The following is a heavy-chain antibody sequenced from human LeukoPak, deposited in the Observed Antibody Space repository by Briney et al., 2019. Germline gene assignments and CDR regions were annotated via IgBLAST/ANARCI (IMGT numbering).Heavy chain of an antibody. V-gene: IGHV1-2*02. J-gene: IGHJ4*02. CDR2: INPYRGCT. CDR1: VYSFTGYY. Sequence: ASVTVSCKVCVYSFTGYYMHWVRQAPGEGREWVGRINPYRGCTNYAQKFQGRVPMTGDRSISTAYMELSRLRSDDRAVYYCARVRESSCSNGVCYAYWGQGTLVTVSS. D-gene: IGHD2-8*01. CDR3: ARVRESSCSNGVCYAY.